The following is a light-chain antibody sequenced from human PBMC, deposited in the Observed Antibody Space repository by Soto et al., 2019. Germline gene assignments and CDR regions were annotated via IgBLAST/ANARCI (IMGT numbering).Light chain of an antibody. CDR3: SSYTSSSALYVV. J-gene: IGLJ2*01. Sequence: QSALTQPASVSGSPGQSITIACTGTSSDVGGYNYVSWYQQHPGKAPKRMIYDVSNRPSGVSNRFSGSKSGNTASLTISGLQAEDEADYYCSSYTSSSALYVVFGGGTQLTVL. CDR1: SSDVGGYNY. V-gene: IGLV2-14*01. CDR2: DVS.